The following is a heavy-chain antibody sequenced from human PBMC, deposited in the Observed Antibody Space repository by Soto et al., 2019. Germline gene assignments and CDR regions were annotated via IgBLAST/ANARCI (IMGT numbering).Heavy chain of an antibody. D-gene: IGHD4-4*01. CDR1: GCTLSSDC. CDR2: TSSSSSYI. Sequence: RQSLRLSRAASGCTLSSDCMNWGRQPPGKGLEWVSSTSSSSSYIFYAGSGKGRFTISRDNAKNSLYLQRNSLRAEDTAVYYCARGLSLRYCCYSNCCDPFDIRAQRTMVPVSS. J-gene: IGHJ3*02. V-gene: IGHV3-21*01. CDR3: ARGLSLRYCCYSNCCDPFDI.